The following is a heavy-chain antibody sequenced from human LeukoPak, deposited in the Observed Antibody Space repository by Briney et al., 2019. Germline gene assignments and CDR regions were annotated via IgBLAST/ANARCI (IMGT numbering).Heavy chain of an antibody. D-gene: IGHD6-13*01. J-gene: IGHJ4*02. Sequence: SVKVSCKASGGTFSSYAISWVRQAPGQGLEWMGGIIPIFGTANYAQKFQGRVTITADESTSTAYMELSSLRSEDTAVYYCARSDRRQQLDLFDYWGQRTLVTVSS. CDR1: GGTFSSYA. CDR2: IIPIFGTA. CDR3: ARSDRRQQLDLFDY. V-gene: IGHV1-69*01.